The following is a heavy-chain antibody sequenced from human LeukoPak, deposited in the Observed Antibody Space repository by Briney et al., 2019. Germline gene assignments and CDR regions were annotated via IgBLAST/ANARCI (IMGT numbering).Heavy chain of an antibody. Sequence: ASVKVSCKVSGYTLTELSMHWVRQAPGKGLEWMGGFDPEDGETIYAQKFQGRVTMTEDTSTDTAYMELSSLRSEDTAVYYCATVPPYSSGTYYFDYWGQGTLVTVSS. CDR1: GYTLTELS. J-gene: IGHJ4*02. D-gene: IGHD3-10*01. V-gene: IGHV1-24*01. CDR3: ATVPPYSSGTYYFDY. CDR2: FDPEDGET.